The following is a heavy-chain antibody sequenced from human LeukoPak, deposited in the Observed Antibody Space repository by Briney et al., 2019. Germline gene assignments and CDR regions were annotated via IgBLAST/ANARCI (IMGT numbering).Heavy chain of an antibody. CDR2: ISAYNGNT. J-gene: IGHJ6*02. Sequence: ASVKVSCKASGYTFTSYDISWVRQAPGQGLEWMGWISAYNGNTNYAQKLQGRVTMTTDTSTSTAYMELRSLRSDDTAVYYCARLGGYCSSTSCFYYYYGMDVWGQGTTVTVSS. CDR3: ARLGGYCSSTSCFYYYYGMDV. D-gene: IGHD2-2*01. CDR1: GYTFTSYD. V-gene: IGHV1-18*01.